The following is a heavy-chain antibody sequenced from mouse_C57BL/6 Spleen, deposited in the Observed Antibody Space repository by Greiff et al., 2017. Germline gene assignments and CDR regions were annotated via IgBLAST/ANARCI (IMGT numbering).Heavy chain of an antibody. CDR2: ISNGGGST. D-gene: IGHD1-1*01. Sequence: EVKLMESGGGLVQPGGSLKLSCAASGFTFSDYYMYWVRQTPEKRLEWVAYISNGGGSTYYPDTVKGRFTISRDNAKNTLYLQMSRLKSEDTAMYYCARHRIYYYGSSDYYAMDYWGQGTSGTVSS. V-gene: IGHV5-12*01. CDR1: GFTFSDYY. J-gene: IGHJ4*01. CDR3: ARHRIYYYGSSDYYAMDY.